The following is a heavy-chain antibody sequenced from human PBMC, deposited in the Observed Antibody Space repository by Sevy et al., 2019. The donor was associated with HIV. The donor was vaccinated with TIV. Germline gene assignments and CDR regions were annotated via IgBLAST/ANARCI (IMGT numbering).Heavy chain of an antibody. Sequence: ASVKVSCKASGYTFTSYDINWVRQATGQGLEWMGWMNPNSGNTGYAQKFQGRVTITTDTSISTAYMELSSLRSEDTAVYYCAREYRPRSGYQYYFDYWGQGTLVTVSS. J-gene: IGHJ4*02. CDR3: AREYRPRSGYQYYFDY. CDR2: MNPNSGNT. D-gene: IGHD3-22*01. CDR1: GYTFTSYD. V-gene: IGHV1-8*03.